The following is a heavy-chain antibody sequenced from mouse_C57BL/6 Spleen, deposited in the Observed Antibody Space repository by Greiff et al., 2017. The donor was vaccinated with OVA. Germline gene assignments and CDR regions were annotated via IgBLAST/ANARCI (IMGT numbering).Heavy chain of an antibody. J-gene: IGHJ4*01. D-gene: IGHD2-5*01. CDR2: IYPGCGST. CDR1: GYTFTSYW. Sequence: QVQLQQPGAELVKPGASVKMSCKASGYTFTSYWITWVKQRPGQGLAWIGDIYPGCGSTNYNEKFKSKATLTVDTTSSTTYMQLSSMTSEDTAVYYCARYSTYAMDYWGQGTSVTVSS. V-gene: IGHV1-55*01. CDR3: ARYSTYAMDY.